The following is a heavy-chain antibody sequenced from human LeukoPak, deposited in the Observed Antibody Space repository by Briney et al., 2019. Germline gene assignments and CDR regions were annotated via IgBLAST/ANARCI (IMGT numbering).Heavy chain of an antibody. V-gene: IGHV3-23*01. J-gene: IGHJ4*02. CDR3: AKGGGLLYYFDC. CDR2: ISGSDSST. CDR1: GFTFSRFT. Sequence: GSLRLSCAASGFTFSRFTMNWVRQAPGKGLEWVSGISGSDSSTYYADFVKGRFIISRDNSKNTLYLQMNSLRADDTAVYYCAKGGGLLYYFDCWGQRILVTVSS. D-gene: IGHD4-23*01.